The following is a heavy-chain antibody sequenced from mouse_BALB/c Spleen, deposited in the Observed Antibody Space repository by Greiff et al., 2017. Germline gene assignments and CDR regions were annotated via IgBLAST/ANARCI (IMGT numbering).Heavy chain of an antibody. CDR3: ARTRGYAMDY. CDR1: GFNIKDYY. CDR2: IDPENGNT. Sequence: EVKLMESGAELVRPGALVKLSCKASGFNIKDYYMHWVKQRPEQGLEWIGWIDPENGNTIYDPKFQGKASITADTSSNTAYLQLSSLTSEDTAVYYCARTRGYAMDYWGQGTSVTVSS. V-gene: IGHV14-1*02. J-gene: IGHJ4*01.